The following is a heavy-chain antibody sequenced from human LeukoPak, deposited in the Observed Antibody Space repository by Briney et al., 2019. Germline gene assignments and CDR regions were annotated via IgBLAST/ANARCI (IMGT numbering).Heavy chain of an antibody. CDR1: GGSISSSSYY. Sequence: PSETLSLTCTVSGGSISSSSYYWGWIRQPPGKGLEWIGSIYYSGSTYYNPSLKSRVTISVDTSKNQFSLKLSSVTAADTAVYYCARTAYGIFGVDTQYNWFDPWGQGTLVTVSS. CDR2: IYYSGST. J-gene: IGHJ5*02. D-gene: IGHD3-3*01. V-gene: IGHV4-39*07. CDR3: ARTAYGIFGVDTQYNWFDP.